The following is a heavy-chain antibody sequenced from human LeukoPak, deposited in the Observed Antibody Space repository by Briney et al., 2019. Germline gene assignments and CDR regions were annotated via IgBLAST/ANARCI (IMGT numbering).Heavy chain of an antibody. V-gene: IGHV3-7*03. Sequence: GGSLRLSCAASGFTFSSYWMSWVRQAPGKGLEWVANIKQDGSEKYYVDSVKGRSTISRDNSKNSLYLEMSSLRIEDTAFYYCAKDFQGIVGATQIDFWGQGTLVTVSS. J-gene: IGHJ4*02. CDR2: IKQDGSEK. CDR3: AKDFQGIVGATQIDF. D-gene: IGHD1-26*01. CDR1: GFTFSSYW.